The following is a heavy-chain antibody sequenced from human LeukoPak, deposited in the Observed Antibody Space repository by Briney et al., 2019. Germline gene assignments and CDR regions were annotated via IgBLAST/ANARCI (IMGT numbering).Heavy chain of an antibody. V-gene: IGHV3-15*01. CDR1: GFTFGDYW. D-gene: IGHD4-17*01. CDR3: TTYDYGDSNRDDDAFDI. J-gene: IGHJ3*02. Sequence: GGSLRLSCAASGFTFGDYWMNWVRQAPGKGLEWVGRIKSKTDGGTTDYAAPVKGRFTISRDDSKNTLYLQMNSLKTEDTAVYYCTTYDYGDSNRDDDAFDIWGQGTMVTVSS. CDR2: IKSKTDGGTT.